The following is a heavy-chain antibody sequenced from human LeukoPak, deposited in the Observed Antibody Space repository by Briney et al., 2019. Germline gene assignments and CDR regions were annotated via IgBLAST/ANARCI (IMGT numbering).Heavy chain of an antibody. CDR3: ATMSSSSGWYYFDY. J-gene: IGHJ4*02. V-gene: IGHV1-69-2*01. CDR2: VDPEDGET. D-gene: IGHD6-19*01. Sequence: GASVKVSCKVSGYTFTDYYMHWVQQAPGKGLEWVGLVDPEDGETIYAEKFQGRVTITADTSTDTAYMELSSLRSEDTAVYYCATMSSSSGWYYFDYWGQGTLVIVSS. CDR1: GYTFTDYY.